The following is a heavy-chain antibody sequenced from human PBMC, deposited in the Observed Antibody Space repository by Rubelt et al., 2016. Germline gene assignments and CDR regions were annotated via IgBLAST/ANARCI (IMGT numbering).Heavy chain of an antibody. Sequence: EVQLVQSGAEVKKPGESLRISCQGSGYSFTSYWIGWVRQMPGKGLEWMGIIYPGASDTRYSPSFQGQVTISADKSISTAYLQWSSLKASDTAMYYCASLSSSSHDAFDIWGQGTMVTVSS. D-gene: IGHD6-6*01. CDR2: IYPGASDT. CDR3: ASLSSSSHDAFDI. V-gene: IGHV5-51*01. J-gene: IGHJ3*02. CDR1: GYSFTSYW.